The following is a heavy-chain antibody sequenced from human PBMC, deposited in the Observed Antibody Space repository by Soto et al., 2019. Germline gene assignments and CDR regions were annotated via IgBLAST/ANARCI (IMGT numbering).Heavy chain of an antibody. CDR2: IWYDGSNK. D-gene: IGHD4-17*01. V-gene: IGHV3-33*01. J-gene: IGHJ6*02. CDR3: ARATVNPGDYGMDV. Sequence: GGSLRLSCAASGFTFSSYGMHWVRQAPGKGLEWVAVIWYDGSNKYYADSVKGRFTISRDNSKNTLYLQMNSLRAEDTAVYYCARATVNPGDYGMDVWGQGTTVTVSS. CDR1: GFTFSSYG.